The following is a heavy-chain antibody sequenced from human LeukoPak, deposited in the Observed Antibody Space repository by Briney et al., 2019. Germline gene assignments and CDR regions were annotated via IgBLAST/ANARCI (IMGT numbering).Heavy chain of an antibody. CDR2: ISYDGSNK. CDR3: ARGQRAHVERSLYMDV. V-gene: IGHV3-30*04. D-gene: IGHD5-24*01. J-gene: IGHJ6*03. Sequence: GGSLRLSCAVSGFTFSSYAMHWVRQAPGKGPEWMSVISYDGSNKKIAESVKGRFTISRDNSKNTLYLQMNSLRPEDTAVYYCARGQRAHVERSLYMDVWGKGTSVTVSS. CDR1: GFTFSSYA.